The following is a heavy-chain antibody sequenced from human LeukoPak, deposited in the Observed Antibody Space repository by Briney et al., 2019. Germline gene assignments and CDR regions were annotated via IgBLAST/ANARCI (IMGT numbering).Heavy chain of an antibody. CDR1: EFSVGSNY. CDR2: ISYDGSNK. CDR3: AKGSGGFDY. Sequence: GGSLRLSCAASEFSVGSNYMTWVRQAPGKGLEWVAVISYDGSNKYYADSVKGRFTISRDNSKNTLYLQMNSLRAEDTAVYYCAKGSGGFDYWGQGTLVTVSS. V-gene: IGHV3-30*18. J-gene: IGHJ4*02. D-gene: IGHD2-15*01.